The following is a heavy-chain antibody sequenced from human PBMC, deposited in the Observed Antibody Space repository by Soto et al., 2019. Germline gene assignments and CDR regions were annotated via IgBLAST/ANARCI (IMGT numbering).Heavy chain of an antibody. CDR3: ARASYYGSGRYYQNWFAP. D-gene: IGHD3-10*01. J-gene: IGHJ5*02. CDR1: GYTFTTHD. CDR2: MNPNSGNT. Sequence: QVQLVQSGAEVKRPGASVKVSCKASGYTFTTHDINWVRQAIGQGLEWMGWMNPNSGNTGYAQKFQGRVTMTRNTSISTPYMELSSLKSEDTAMYYCARASYYGSGRYYQNWFAPWGQGTLVTVSS. V-gene: IGHV1-8*01.